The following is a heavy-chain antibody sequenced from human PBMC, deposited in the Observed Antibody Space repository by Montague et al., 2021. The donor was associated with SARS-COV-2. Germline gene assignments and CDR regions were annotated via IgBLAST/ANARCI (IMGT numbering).Heavy chain of an antibody. CDR1: GGSFSGYY. J-gene: IGHJ5*02. CDR3: ASLTLGYCSSISCYSDWFDP. CDR2: INHSGST. Sequence: SETRSLTCAVYGGSFSGYYWSWIRQPPGKGLEWIGEINHSGSTNYNPSLKSRVTISVDTSKNQFSLKLSSVTAADTAVYYCASLTLGYCSSISCYSDWFDPWGQGTLVTVSS. V-gene: IGHV4-34*01. D-gene: IGHD2-2*02.